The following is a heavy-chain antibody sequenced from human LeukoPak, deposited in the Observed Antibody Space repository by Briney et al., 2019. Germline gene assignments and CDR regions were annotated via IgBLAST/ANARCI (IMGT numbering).Heavy chain of an antibody. J-gene: IGHJ4*02. V-gene: IGHV4-39*01. D-gene: IGHD3-16*02. CDR2: IYYSGST. Sequence: SETLSLTCSVSGGSISSSSYYWAWIRQPPGKGLEGIANIYYSGSTYFNPSLKSRVTISNDTSKNQFSLKLTSVTAADTAVYYCASGWGFGGVIAQGGNFDYWGQGTLVTVSS. CDR3: ASGWGFGGVIAQGGNFDY. CDR1: GGSISSSSYY.